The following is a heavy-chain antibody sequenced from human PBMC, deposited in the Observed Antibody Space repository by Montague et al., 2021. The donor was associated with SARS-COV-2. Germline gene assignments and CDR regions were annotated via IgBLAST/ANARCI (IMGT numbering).Heavy chain of an antibody. V-gene: IGHV4-39*01. CDR2: IYYSGST. CDR3: ARGGFSSGSYET. D-gene: IGHD3-22*01. J-gene: IGHJ5*02. Sequence: SETLSLTCSVSGGSISSSNYYWGWIRQPPGKGLEWIGSIYYSGSTYYNPSLKSRVAISVDTSKNQFSLILRSMTAADTAVFYCARGGFSSGSYETWGQGTLATVSS. CDR1: GGSISSSNYY.